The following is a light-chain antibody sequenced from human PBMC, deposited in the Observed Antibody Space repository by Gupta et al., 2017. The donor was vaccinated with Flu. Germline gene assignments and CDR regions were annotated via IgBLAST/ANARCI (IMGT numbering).Light chain of an antibody. V-gene: IGKV1-39*01. CDR3: QQSYSSPRT. CDR2: GAS. CDR1: QTINTY. Sequence: IQLTQFPSSLSATAGDRVPITGRTSQTINTYLNWFQQIPGEPPRLLIYGASTLQSGVPSRFIAIGSGTDFTLTLTNLQPEDFAIYYCQQSYSSPRTFGQGTTVEMK. J-gene: IGKJ1*01.